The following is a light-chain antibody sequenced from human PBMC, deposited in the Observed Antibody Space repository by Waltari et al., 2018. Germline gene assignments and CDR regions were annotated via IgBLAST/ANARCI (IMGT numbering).Light chain of an antibody. CDR2: AAS. J-gene: IGKJ4*01. Sequence: DIQLTQSPSFLSASVGDRVTITCRASQGISSYLAWYQQKPGKAPKLLIYAASTLQSGVPSRFSGSGSGTEFTLTISSLQPEDFATYHCQQQPGTFGGGTKVEIK. CDR1: QGISSY. V-gene: IGKV1-9*01. CDR3: QQQPGT.